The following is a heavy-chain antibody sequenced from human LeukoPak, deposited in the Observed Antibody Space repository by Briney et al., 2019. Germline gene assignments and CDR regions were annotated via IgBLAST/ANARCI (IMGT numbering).Heavy chain of an antibody. D-gene: IGHD1-26*01. CDR3: ARGGYATPLGGARFDP. V-gene: IGHV1-46*01. J-gene: IGHJ5*02. CDR1: GYTFTSYY. CDR2: INPSGGST. Sequence: ASVKVSFKASGYTFTSYYMHWVRQAPGQGLEWMGIINPSGGSTSYAQKFQGRVTMTRDTSTSTVYMELSSLRSEDTAVYYCARGGYATPLGGARFDPWGQGTLVTVSS.